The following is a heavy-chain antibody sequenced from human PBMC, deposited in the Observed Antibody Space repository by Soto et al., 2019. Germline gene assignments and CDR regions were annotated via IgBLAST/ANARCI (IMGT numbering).Heavy chain of an antibody. CDR1: GFTFSKYN. CDR2: ISDDGSNT. J-gene: IGHJ4*02. V-gene: IGHV3-30-3*01. CDR3: AREVYYDFWSGFNTHPYYFDD. D-gene: IGHD3-3*01. Sequence: QVQLVESGGGVVQPGRSLRLSCAASGFTFSKYNMHWVRQAPGKGLEWVAAISDDGSNTYYADSVKGRFTISRDNSKNTLYLQMNSLSNEDTAVHYCAREVYYDFWSGFNTHPYYFDDWGQGTLVTVSS.